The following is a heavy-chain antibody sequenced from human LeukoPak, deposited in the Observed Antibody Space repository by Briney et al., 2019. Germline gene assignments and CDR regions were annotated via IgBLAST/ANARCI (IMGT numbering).Heavy chain of an antibody. J-gene: IGHJ4*02. D-gene: IGHD3-16*01. CDR1: GGSISSYY. CDR3: ARHGSTLGTVDY. V-gene: IGHV4-59*08. CDR2: IHHSGST. Sequence: PSETLSLTCTVSGGSISSYYWSWIRQPPGKGLEWIGSIHHSGSTYFNPSLKSRLTISVDTSKNQFSLNLSSVTAADTAIYYCARHGSTLGTVDYWGQRTLVTVSS.